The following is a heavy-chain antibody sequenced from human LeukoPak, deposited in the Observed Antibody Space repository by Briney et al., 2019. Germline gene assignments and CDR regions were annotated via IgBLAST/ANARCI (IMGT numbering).Heavy chain of an antibody. CDR1: GVTFSSDW. CDR2: IKQVGSEK. V-gene: IGHV3-7*01. J-gene: IGHJ4*02. CDR3: ARDVRILWRYFDY. Sequence: PGGSLRLSCAASGVTFSSDWMSWVRQAPGKGLEWVANIKQVGSEKYYVDSVKGRFTISRDNAKNSLYLQMDCLRAEDTAVYYCARDVRILWRYFDYWGQGTLVTVSS. D-gene: IGHD3-3*01.